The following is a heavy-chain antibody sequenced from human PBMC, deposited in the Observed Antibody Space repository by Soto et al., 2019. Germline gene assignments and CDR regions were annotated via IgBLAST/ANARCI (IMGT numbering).Heavy chain of an antibody. CDR2: VSYDGSNK. J-gene: IGHJ4*02. CDR1: GFTFSSYG. V-gene: IGHV3-30*18. CDR3: AKDTYYYDRSGYYTYDH. D-gene: IGHD3-22*01. Sequence: GGSLRLSCAASGFTFSSYGVHWVRQAPGKGLEWVASVSYDGSNKHYADSVKGRFTISRDNSRNTLDLKMNSLRAEETAVYYCAKDTYYYDRSGYYTYDHWGQGTKVTVSS.